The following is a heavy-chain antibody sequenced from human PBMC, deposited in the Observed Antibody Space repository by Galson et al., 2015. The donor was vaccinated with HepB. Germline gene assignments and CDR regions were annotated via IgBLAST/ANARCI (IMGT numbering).Heavy chain of an antibody. CDR1: GFTFSSYA. CDR2: ISGSGGST. Sequence: SLRLSCAASGFTFSSYAMSWVRQAPGKGLEWVSAISGSGGSTYYADSVKGRFTISRDNSKNTLYLQMNSLRAEDTAVYYCAKADQDSSGWYYFFDYWGQGTLVTVSS. CDR3: AKADQDSSGWYYFFDY. V-gene: IGHV3-23*01. J-gene: IGHJ4*02. D-gene: IGHD6-19*01.